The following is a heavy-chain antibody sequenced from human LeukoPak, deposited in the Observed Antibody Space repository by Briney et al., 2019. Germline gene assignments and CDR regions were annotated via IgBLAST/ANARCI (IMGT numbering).Heavy chain of an antibody. CDR2: INPNSGGT. J-gene: IGHJ4*02. D-gene: IGHD5-24*01. CDR1: GYTFTGYY. V-gene: IGHV1-2*02. CDR3: ATFEDGYNDFDY. Sequence: ASVKVSCTASGYTFTGYYMHWVRQAPGQGLEWMGWINPNSGGTNYAQKFQGRVTMTRDTSISTAYMELSRLRSDDTAVYYRATFEDGYNDFDYWGQGTLVTVSS.